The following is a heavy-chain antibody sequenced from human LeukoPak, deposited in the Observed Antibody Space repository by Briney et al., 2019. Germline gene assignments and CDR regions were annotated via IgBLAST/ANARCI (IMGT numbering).Heavy chain of an antibody. D-gene: IGHD3-22*01. J-gene: IGHJ4*02. CDR3: ARETYDSSGLDY. CDR1: GGSISSGSYY. Sequence: SETLALTCTVSGGSISSGSYYWSWIRQPAGKGLEWIGRIYTSGSTNYNPSLKSRVTISVDTSKNQFSLKLSSVTAADTAVYYCARETYDSSGLDYWGQGTLVTVSS. V-gene: IGHV4-61*02. CDR2: IYTSGST.